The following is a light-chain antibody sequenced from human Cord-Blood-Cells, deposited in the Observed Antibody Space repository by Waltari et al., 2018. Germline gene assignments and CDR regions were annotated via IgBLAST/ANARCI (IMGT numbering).Light chain of an antibody. CDR2: GAS. Sequence: EIVMTQSPATLSVSPGEKATLSCRASQSVSSNLARYQQKPGQAPRLLIYGASTRATGIPARFSGSGSGTEFTLTISSLQSEDFAVYYCQQYNNYLSITFGPGTKVDIK. CDR3: QQYNNYLSIT. V-gene: IGKV3-15*01. CDR1: QSVSSN. J-gene: IGKJ3*01.